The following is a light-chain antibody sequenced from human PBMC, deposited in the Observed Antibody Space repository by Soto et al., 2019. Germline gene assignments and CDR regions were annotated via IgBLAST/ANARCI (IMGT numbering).Light chain of an antibody. CDR2: DAS. Sequence: EKVMTQSPATLSVSPGERATLSCGASQSVRSNVAWYQQKPGQPPRLLIYDASTRATGIPSRFSGSGSGTEFTFTLSSLKSEDFAVYYCHQYDNWPRTFGQGTKV. V-gene: IGKV3-15*01. CDR1: QSVRSN. CDR3: HQYDNWPRT. J-gene: IGKJ1*01.